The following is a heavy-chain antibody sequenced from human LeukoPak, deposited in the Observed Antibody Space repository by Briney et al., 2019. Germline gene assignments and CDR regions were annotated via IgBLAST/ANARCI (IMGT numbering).Heavy chain of an antibody. CDR3: AKDLYRLSTVTYYFDY. D-gene: IGHD4-17*01. CDR2: ISGSGGST. V-gene: IGHV3-23*01. CDR1: GFTFSSYA. Sequence: GGSLRLSCAASGFTFSSYAMSWVRQAPGKGLEWVSAISGSGGSTYYADSVKGRFTISRDDSKNTLYLQMNSLRAEDTAVYYCAKDLYRLSTVTYYFDYWGQGTLVTVSS. J-gene: IGHJ4*02.